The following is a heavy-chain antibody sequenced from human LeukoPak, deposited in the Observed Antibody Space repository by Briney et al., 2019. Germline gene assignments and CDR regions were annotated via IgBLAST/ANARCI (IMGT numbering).Heavy chain of an antibody. V-gene: IGHV4-34*01. D-gene: IGHD4/OR15-4a*01. Sequence: SEPLSLTCAVYGGSFSGYYWSWIRQPPGKGLEWIGEINPGGNTNYNPSLKSRVTISVDTSKNQFSLKLTSVTAADTAVYYCSRADGAQTFTFDYWCLGTLVTVSS. J-gene: IGHJ4*02. CDR2: INPGGNT. CDR1: GGSFSGYY. CDR3: SRADGAQTFTFDY.